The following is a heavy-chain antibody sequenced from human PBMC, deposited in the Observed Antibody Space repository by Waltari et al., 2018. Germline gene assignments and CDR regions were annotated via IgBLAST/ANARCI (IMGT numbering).Heavy chain of an antibody. V-gene: IGHV3-7*01. Sequence: EVQLVESGGGLVQPGGSLRLSCAASGFTFSSYWMSWCRQAPGKGLEWVANIKQDGSEKSYVDSVKGRFTISRDNAKNSLYLQMNSLRAEDTAVYYCARDFLYIAAVVYWGQGTLVTVSS. CDR2: IKQDGSEK. CDR1: GFTFSSYW. CDR3: ARDFLYIAAVVY. D-gene: IGHD6-13*01. J-gene: IGHJ4*02.